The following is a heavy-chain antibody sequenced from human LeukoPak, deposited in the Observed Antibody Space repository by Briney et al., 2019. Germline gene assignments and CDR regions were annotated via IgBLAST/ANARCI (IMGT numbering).Heavy chain of an antibody. CDR2: IFWDDDK. J-gene: IGHJ4*02. V-gene: IGHV2-5*02. Sequence: ESGPTLVKXTQTLTLTCTFSGFSLSTSGVGVGWIPQPPGKALEGLALIFWDDDKRYSPSLKSRLTITKDTSKNQVVLTMTNMDPVDTATYYCAHSHCRFLEWLTNRATYFDYWGQGTLVTVSS. CDR1: GFSLSTSGVG. D-gene: IGHD3-3*01. CDR3: AHSHCRFLEWLTNRATYFDY.